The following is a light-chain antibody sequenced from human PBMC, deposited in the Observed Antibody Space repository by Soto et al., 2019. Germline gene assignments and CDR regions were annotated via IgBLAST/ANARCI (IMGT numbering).Light chain of an antibody. CDR2: GAS. V-gene: IGKV3-15*01. Sequence: EIVMTQSPATLSVSPGERATLSCRASQSVAGNLAGYQQKPGQAPRLLIYGASTRATGIPARFSGSESGTEYNLTISSLQCEDFAVYYCHQYNNWPSWMYPFGEGTKLELK. CDR3: HQYNNWPSWMYP. J-gene: IGKJ2*01. CDR1: QSVAGN.